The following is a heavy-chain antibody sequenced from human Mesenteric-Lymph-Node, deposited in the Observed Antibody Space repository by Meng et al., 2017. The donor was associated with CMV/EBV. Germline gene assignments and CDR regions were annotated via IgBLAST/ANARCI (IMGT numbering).Heavy chain of an antibody. D-gene: IGHD2-15*01. Sequence: SGGSSPSRRWWSWVRQSPEKGLEWIGEIYHSGTTNYNPSLKTRVTMSLDPSKNQFSLKLTSVTAADTAAYYCASLGYCSGSDCYRVSWGQGTLVTVSS. V-gene: IGHV4-4*02. CDR3: ASLGYCSGSDCYRVS. J-gene: IGHJ5*02. CDR2: IYHSGTT. CDR1: GGSSPSRRW.